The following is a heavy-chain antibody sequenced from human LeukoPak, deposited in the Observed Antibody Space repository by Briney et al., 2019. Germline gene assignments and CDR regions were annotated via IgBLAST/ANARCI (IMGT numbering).Heavy chain of an antibody. Sequence: GGSLRLSCAASGFTFSSYSMNWVRQAPEKGLEWVSFISSSSSYIYYADSVKGRFTISRDNAKNSLYLQMNSLRAEDTAVYYCAREMLAAMAAQSWGQGTLVTVSS. V-gene: IGHV3-21*01. CDR1: GFTFSSYS. CDR3: AREMLAAMAAQS. CDR2: ISSSSSYI. D-gene: IGHD6-19*01. J-gene: IGHJ5*02.